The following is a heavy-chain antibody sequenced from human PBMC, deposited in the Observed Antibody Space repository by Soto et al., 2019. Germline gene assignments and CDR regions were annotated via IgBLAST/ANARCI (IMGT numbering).Heavy chain of an antibody. D-gene: IGHD4-17*01. CDR3: ARRRSTVTTPWFYHGMDV. CDR2: IFYDGSHK. Sequence: QVQLEESGGGVVQPGRSLRLSCTASGFAFSDYGMHWVRQAPGKGLEWVAIIFYDGSHKYYADSVKSRFTISRDNSRNTVELQMNSLRAEDTATYFCARRRSTVTTPWFYHGMDVWGRGTTVTVSS. J-gene: IGHJ6*02. CDR1: GFAFSDYG. V-gene: IGHV3-33*01.